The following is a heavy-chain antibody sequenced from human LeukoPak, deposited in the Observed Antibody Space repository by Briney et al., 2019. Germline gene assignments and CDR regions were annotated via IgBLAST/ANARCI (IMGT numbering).Heavy chain of an antibody. CDR3: ARDPDCSSTSCYRSVWFDP. D-gene: IGHD2-2*01. Sequence: SVKASCKASGGTFSSYAISWVRQAPGQGLEWMGGLIPIFGTANYAQKFQGRVTITADESTSTAYMELRSLRSDDTAVYYCARDPDCSSTSCYRSVWFDPRGQGTLVTVSS. V-gene: IGHV1-69*13. CDR1: GGTFSSYA. J-gene: IGHJ5*02. CDR2: LIPIFGTA.